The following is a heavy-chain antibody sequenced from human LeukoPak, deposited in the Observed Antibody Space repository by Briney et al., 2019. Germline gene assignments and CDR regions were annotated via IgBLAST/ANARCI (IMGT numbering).Heavy chain of an antibody. CDR3: ASLYCSGGSCYSISSRFDY. Sequence: SVKVSCKASGGTFSSYAISWVRQPPGQGLEWMGRIIPIFGTANYAQKFQGRVTITADKSTSTAYMELSSLRSEDTAVYYCASLYCSGGSCYSISSRFDYWGQGTLVTVSS. CDR1: GGTFSSYA. D-gene: IGHD2-15*01. CDR2: IIPIFGTA. J-gene: IGHJ4*02. V-gene: IGHV1-69*06.